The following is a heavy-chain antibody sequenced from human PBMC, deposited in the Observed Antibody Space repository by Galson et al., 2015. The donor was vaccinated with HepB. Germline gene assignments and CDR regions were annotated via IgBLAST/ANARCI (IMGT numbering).Heavy chain of an antibody. CDR3: ARGPRGSGSYHPYGMDV. Sequence: SVKVSCKASGCTFTSYAMHWVRQAPGQRLEWMGWINAGNGNTKYSQKFQGRVTITRDTSASTAYMELSSLRSEDTAVYYCARGPRGSGSYHPYGMDVWGQGTTVTVSS. D-gene: IGHD3-10*01. V-gene: IGHV1-3*01. CDR2: INAGNGNT. J-gene: IGHJ6*02. CDR1: GCTFTSYA.